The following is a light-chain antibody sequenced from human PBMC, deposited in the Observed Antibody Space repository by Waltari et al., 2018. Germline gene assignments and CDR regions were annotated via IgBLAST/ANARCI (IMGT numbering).Light chain of an antibody. CDR1: SAIHVGLYR. Sequence: QAVLTQPSSLSASPGASASLTCTLRSAIHVGLYRIHWYQQKPGSPPQSHLRYKSDSDNQLGSGVPSRFSGSKDASANAGTLLISGLQSEDEADYYCMIWHNSAWVFGGGTKLTVL. J-gene: IGLJ3*02. CDR2: YKSDSDN. V-gene: IGLV5-45*03. CDR3: MIWHNSAWV.